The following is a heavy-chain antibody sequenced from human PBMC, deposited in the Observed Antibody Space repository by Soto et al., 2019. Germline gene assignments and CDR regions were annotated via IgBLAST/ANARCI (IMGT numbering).Heavy chain of an antibody. V-gene: IGHV3-11*01. D-gene: IGHD2-15*01. CDR1: GFTFSDYD. Sequence: PXGCLRLFCVASGFTFSDYDTSWIRQTPGKGLEWTSYISNNGRTRYYRDFVKGRFTISRDNTKNLLYLQMNGLRAEDTAVYYCARLTPPNCSGAFCSPAWGQGTLVTVSS. CDR2: ISNNGRTR. J-gene: IGHJ5*02. CDR3: ARLTPPNCSGAFCSPA.